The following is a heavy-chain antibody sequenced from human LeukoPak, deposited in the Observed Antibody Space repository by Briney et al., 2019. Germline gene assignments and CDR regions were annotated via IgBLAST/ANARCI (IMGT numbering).Heavy chain of an antibody. CDR2: IYYSGST. V-gene: IGHV4-59*08. D-gene: IGHD4-17*01. CDR1: GGSISSYY. Sequence: SETLSLTCTVSGGSISSYYWSWIRQPPGKGLEWIGYIYYSGSTNYNPSLKSRVTISVDTSKNQFSLKLSSVTAADTAVYYCARHAWRHRTTVTIWDYWGQGTLVTVSS. CDR3: ARHAWRHRTTVTIWDY. J-gene: IGHJ4*02.